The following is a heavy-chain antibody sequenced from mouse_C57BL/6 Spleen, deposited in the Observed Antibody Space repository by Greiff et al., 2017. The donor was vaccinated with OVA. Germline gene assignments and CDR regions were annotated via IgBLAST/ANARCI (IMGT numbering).Heavy chain of an antibody. CDR1: GYTFTSYW. CDR3: AKGATVVATDFDY. Sequence: QVHVKQSGAELVKPGASVKLSCKASGYTFTSYWMHWVKQRPGQGLEWIGMIHPNSGSTNYNEKFKSKATLTVDKSSSTAYMQLSSLTSEDSAVYYCAKGATVVATDFDYWGQGTTLTVSS. J-gene: IGHJ2*01. CDR2: IHPNSGST. V-gene: IGHV1-64*01. D-gene: IGHD1-1*01.